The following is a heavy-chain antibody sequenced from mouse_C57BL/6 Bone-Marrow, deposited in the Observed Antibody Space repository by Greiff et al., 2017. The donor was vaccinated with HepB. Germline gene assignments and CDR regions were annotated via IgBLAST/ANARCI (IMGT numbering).Heavy chain of an antibody. Sequence: VQLQESGAELVRPGASVTLSCKASGYTFTDYEMHWVKQTPVHGLEWIGAIDPETGGTAYNQKFKGKAILTADKSSSTAYMELRSLTSEDSAVYYCTRRSSYLAWFAYWGQGTLVTVSA. CDR2: IDPETGGT. CDR3: TRRSSYLAWFAY. V-gene: IGHV1-15*01. CDR1: GYTFTDYE. J-gene: IGHJ3*01. D-gene: IGHD1-1*01.